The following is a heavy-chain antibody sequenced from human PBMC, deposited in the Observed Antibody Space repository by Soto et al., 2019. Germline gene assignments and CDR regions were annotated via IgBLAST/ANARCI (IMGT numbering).Heavy chain of an antibody. CDR3: ARDLTEAYFPGRSGGY. CDR2: IIPIFGTA. V-gene: IGHV1-69*01. D-gene: IGHD1-26*01. J-gene: IGHJ4*02. Sequence: QVQLVQSGAEVKKPGSSVKVSCKASGGTFSSYAISWVRQAPGQGLEWMGGIIPIFGTANYAQKFQGRVTITADESTSTAYMELSSLRSEDTAVYYCARDLTEAYFPGRSGGYWGQGTPVTVSS. CDR1: GGTFSSYA.